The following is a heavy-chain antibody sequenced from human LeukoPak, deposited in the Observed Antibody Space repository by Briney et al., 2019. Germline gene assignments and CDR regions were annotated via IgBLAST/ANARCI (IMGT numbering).Heavy chain of an antibody. CDR1: GFTFSNAW. CDR2: ISGSGGST. Sequence: PGGSLRLSCAASGFTFSNAWMSWVRQAPGKGLEWVSAISGSGGSTYYADSVKGRFTISRDNSKNTLYLQMNSLRAEDTAVYYCAKDFPFIVVVPAAIFTWGQGTLVTVSS. V-gene: IGHV3-23*01. D-gene: IGHD2-2*02. CDR3: AKDFPFIVVVPAAIFT. J-gene: IGHJ5*02.